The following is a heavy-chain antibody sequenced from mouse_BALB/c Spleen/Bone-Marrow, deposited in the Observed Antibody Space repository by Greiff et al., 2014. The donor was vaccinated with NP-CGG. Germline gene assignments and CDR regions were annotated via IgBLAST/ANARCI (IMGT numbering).Heavy chain of an antibody. Sequence: QVQLKESGAELVKPGAPEKLSCKASGYTFTDYWMNWVKQRPGRGLEWIGRIDPSDSETHYNQKFKDKATLTVDKSSTTAYIQLSNLTSEDSAVYYCARTAYWGQGTLVTVSA. CDR2: IDPSDSET. CDR3: ARTAY. V-gene: IGHV1-69*02. J-gene: IGHJ3*01. CDR1: GYTFTDYW.